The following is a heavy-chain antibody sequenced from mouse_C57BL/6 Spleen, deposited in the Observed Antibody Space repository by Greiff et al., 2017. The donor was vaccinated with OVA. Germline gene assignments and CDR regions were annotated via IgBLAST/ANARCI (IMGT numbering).Heavy chain of an antibody. Sequence: QVQLQQPGAELVKPGASVKLSCKASGYTFTSYWMQWVKQRPGQGLEWIGEIDPSDSYTNYNQKFNGKATLTVDTSSSTAYMQLSSLTSEDSAVYYCARRGTYIDYWGQGTTLTVSS. CDR2: IDPSDSYT. D-gene: IGHD3-3*01. CDR1: GYTFTSYW. J-gene: IGHJ2*01. CDR3: ARRGTYIDY. V-gene: IGHV1-50*01.